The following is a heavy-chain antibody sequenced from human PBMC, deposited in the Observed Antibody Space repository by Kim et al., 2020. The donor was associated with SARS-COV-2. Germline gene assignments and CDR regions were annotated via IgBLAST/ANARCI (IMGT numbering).Heavy chain of an antibody. CDR3: AIPSV. CDR1: GFTFSNYA. J-gene: IGHJ6*02. Sequence: GGSLRLSCAASGFTFSNYAMNWVRQAPGKGLEWVSTISNSGDNVHYADSVKGRFTISRDNSKNTLSLQMNSLRAEDTAVYYCAIPSVWGQGTTVTVSS. CDR2: ISNSGDNV. V-gene: IGHV3-23*01.